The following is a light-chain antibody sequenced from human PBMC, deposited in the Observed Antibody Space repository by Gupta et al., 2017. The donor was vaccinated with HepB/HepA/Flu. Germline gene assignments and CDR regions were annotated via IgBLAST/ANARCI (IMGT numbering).Light chain of an antibody. CDR3: QQAHSFPLT. Sequence: DIQMTQSPSFVSASVGERVTISCRASDDVGPWVAWYQQRPGEAPRLLIYAASTVKAGVPSRFGGSGSGTHFSLTINNLQREDSATFFCQQAHSFPLTFGGGTKVEIK. CDR2: AAS. J-gene: IGKJ4*01. V-gene: IGKV1-12*01. CDR1: DDVGPW.